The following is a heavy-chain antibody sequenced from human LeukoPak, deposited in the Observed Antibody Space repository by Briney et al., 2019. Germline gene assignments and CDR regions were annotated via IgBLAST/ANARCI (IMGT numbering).Heavy chain of an antibody. J-gene: IGHJ5*02. Sequence: PSETLSLTCTVSGGSISSSSYYWGWIRQPPGKGLEWIGSIYYSGSTYYNPSLKSRVTISVDTSKNQFSLKLSSVTAADTAVYYCARPFNYYDSSVPNWFDPWGQGTLVTVSS. CDR2: IYYSGST. D-gene: IGHD3-22*01. CDR1: GGSISSSSYY. CDR3: ARPFNYYDSSVPNWFDP. V-gene: IGHV4-39*01.